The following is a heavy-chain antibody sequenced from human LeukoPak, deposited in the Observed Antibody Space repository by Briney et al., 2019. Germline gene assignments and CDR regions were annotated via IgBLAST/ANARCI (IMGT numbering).Heavy chain of an antibody. Sequence: ASVKVSCKASGGTFSSYAISWVRQAPGQGLEWMGGIIPIFGTANYAQKFQGRVTITTDESTSTAYMELSSLRSEDTAVYYCATLTPWGGDDGGDLDYWGQGTLVTVSS. V-gene: IGHV1-69*05. CDR3: ATLTPWGGDDGGDLDY. J-gene: IGHJ4*02. CDR2: IIPIFGTA. D-gene: IGHD2-21*02. CDR1: GGTFSSYA.